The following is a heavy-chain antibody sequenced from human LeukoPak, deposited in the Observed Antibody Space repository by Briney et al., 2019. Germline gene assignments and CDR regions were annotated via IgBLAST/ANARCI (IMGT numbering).Heavy chain of an antibody. CDR3: ARAVGYFDWLPLFDY. CDR2: INHSGST. Sequence: RTSETLSLTCAVYGGSFSGYCWSWICQPPGKGLEWIGEINHSGSTNYNPSPKSRVTISVDTSKNQFYLKLSSVTAADTAVYYCARAVGYFDWLPLFDYWGQGTLVTVSS. V-gene: IGHV4-34*01. J-gene: IGHJ4*02. CDR1: GGSFSGYC. D-gene: IGHD3-9*01.